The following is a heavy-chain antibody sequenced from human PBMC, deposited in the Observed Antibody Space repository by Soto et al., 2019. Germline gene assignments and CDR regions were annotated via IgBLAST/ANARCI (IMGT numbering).Heavy chain of an antibody. Sequence: TSETLSLTCTVSGGSISSSSYYWGWIRQPPGKGLEWIGSIYYSGSTYYNPSLKSRVTISVDTSKNQFSLKLGSVTAADTAVYYCAREAAAGTVVYYYYGMDVWGQGTTVTVSS. CDR2: IYYSGST. CDR1: GGSISSSSYY. CDR3: AREAAAGTVVYYYYGMDV. J-gene: IGHJ6*02. D-gene: IGHD6-13*01. V-gene: IGHV4-39*02.